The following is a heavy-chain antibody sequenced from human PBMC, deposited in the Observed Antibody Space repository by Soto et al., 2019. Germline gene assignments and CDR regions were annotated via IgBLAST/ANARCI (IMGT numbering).Heavy chain of an antibody. J-gene: IGHJ6*02. CDR1: GGSVNSGSYY. D-gene: IGHD3-16*01. CDR3: ARDQAGELAGAYSYYGLDV. Sequence: QVQLQESGPGLVKPSETLSLTCTVSGGSVNSGSYYWSWIRQPPGKGLEWIGNLYYTGSTNYNPSLKTRVTISLHTSKTQFPLKLDSGTAADTAVYYCARDQAGELAGAYSYYGLDVWGQGATVTVSS. CDR2: LYYTGST. V-gene: IGHV4-61*01.